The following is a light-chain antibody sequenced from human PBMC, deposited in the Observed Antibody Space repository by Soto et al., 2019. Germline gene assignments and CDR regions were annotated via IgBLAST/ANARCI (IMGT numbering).Light chain of an antibody. J-gene: IGKJ1*01. CDR3: QQYDSYSSWT. CDR2: DAS. Sequence: DIQMTQSPSTLSASVEDRVTITCGASQSISWYLAWYQQKPGKAPQLLIYDASRLKSGVPSRFSGSGSGTEFTLTISSLQPDDFATYYCQQYDSYSSWTFGQGTKLEVK. V-gene: IGKV1-5*01. CDR1: QSISWY.